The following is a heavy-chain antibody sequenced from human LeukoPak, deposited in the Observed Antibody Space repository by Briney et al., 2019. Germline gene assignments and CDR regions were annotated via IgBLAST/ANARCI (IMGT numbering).Heavy chain of an antibody. V-gene: IGHV4-59*08. J-gene: IGHJ4*02. D-gene: IGHD6-19*01. CDR3: TSSGGY. CDR2: IYYSGST. CDR1: GGSFSGHY. Sequence: PSETLSLTCAVYGGSFSGHYWSWIRQPPGKGLEWIGYIYYSGSTNYNPSLKSRVTISVDTSKNQFSLKLSSVTAADTAAYYCTSSGGYWGQGTLVTVSS.